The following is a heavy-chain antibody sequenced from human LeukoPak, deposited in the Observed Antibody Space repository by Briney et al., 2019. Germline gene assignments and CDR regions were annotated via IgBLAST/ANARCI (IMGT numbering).Heavy chain of an antibody. V-gene: IGHV3-13*01. J-gene: IGHJ4*02. CDR1: GFTFSSYD. CDR2: IGTAGDT. Sequence: PGGSLRLSCAASGFTFSSYDMHWVRQATGKGLEWVSAIGTAGDTYYPGSVKGRFTISRENAKNSLYLQMNSLRAGDTAVYYCVRGGGGNTNSDYWGQGTLVTVSS. D-gene: IGHD4-23*01. CDR3: VRGGGGNTNSDY.